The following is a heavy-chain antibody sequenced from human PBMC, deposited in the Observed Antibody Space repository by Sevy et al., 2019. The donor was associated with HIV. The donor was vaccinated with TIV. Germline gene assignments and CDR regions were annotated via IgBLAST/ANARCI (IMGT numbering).Heavy chain of an antibody. V-gene: IGHV4-59*01. CDR1: GGSFSSYY. J-gene: IGHJ4*02. Sequence: SETLSLTCTVSGGSFSSYYWSWIRQPPGKGLEWIGYIYYNGSTNSNPSLKSRVTIPALTSKNQFSLKLNSVTAADTAVYYCVRGKVLFDYWGQGTLVTVSS. D-gene: IGHD3-10*01. CDR2: IYYNGST. CDR3: VRGKVLFDY.